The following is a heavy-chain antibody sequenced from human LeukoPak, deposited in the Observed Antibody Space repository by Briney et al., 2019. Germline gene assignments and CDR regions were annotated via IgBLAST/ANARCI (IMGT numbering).Heavy chain of an antibody. D-gene: IGHD3-22*01. CDR3: ARGDYDSSGYSPHNWFDP. CDR2: IYYSGST. V-gene: IGHV4-59*01. J-gene: IGHJ5*02. CDR1: GGSISSYY. Sequence: PSETLSPTCTVSGGSISSYYWSWIRQPPGKGLEWIGYIYYSGSTNYNPSLKSRVTISVDTSKNQFSLKLSSVTAADTAVYYCARGDYDSSGYSPHNWFDPWGQGTLVTVSS.